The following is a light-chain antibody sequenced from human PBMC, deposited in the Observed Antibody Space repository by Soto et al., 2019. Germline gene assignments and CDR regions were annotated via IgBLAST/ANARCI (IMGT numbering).Light chain of an antibody. CDR2: GAS. Sequence: EIVMTQSPATLSVSPGERATLSCRASQSVSSNLAWYQQKPGQSPRLLIYGASTRATAIPARFSGSGSGTELTLTISSLQSEDFAVYYCQQYNNWPPKYTFGQGTKLEIK. J-gene: IGKJ2*01. V-gene: IGKV3-15*01. CDR1: QSVSSN. CDR3: QQYNNWPPKYT.